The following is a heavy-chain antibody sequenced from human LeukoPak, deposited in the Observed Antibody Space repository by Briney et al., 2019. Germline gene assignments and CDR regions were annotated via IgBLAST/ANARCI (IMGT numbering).Heavy chain of an antibody. CDR3: ARPPGGVVTADGGYGMDV. CDR1: GFTFSSYG. Sequence: GGSLRLSCAASGFTFSSYGMHWVRQAPGKGLEWVAFIRYDGSNKYYADSVKGRFTISRDNSKNTLYLQMNSLRAEDTAVYYCARPPGGVVTADGGYGMDVWGQGTTVTVSS. D-gene: IGHD2-21*02. V-gene: IGHV3-30*02. CDR2: IRYDGSNK. J-gene: IGHJ6*02.